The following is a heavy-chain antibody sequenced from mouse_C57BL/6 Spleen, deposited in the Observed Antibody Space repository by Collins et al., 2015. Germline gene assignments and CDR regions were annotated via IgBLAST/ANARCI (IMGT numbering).Heavy chain of an antibody. CDR3: ARDRGWLLVGNYYAMDY. V-gene: IGHV2-9*02. D-gene: IGHD2-3*01. Sequence: HGQLKESGPGLVAPSQSLSITCTVSGFSLTSYGVHWVRQPPGKGLEWLGVIWAGGSTNYNSALMSRLSISKDNSKSQVFLKMNSLQTDDTAMYYCARDRGWLLVGNYYAMDYWGQGTSVTVSS. CDR2: IWAGGST. J-gene: IGHJ4*01. CDR1: GFSLTSYG.